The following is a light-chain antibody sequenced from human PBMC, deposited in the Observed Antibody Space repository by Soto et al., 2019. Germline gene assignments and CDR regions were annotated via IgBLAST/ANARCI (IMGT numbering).Light chain of an antibody. V-gene: IGKV1-5*03. CDR2: QVS. CDR1: QSIDIW. Sequence: DIQMTQSPSSLSASVGDRVTITCRASQSIDIWLAWYQQKPGKAPKLLITQVSDLQSGVPSRFSGSGSGIEFTLTVSSLQPDDFATYYCQQYKDFSRAFGQGTKVEI. J-gene: IGKJ1*01. CDR3: QQYKDFSRA.